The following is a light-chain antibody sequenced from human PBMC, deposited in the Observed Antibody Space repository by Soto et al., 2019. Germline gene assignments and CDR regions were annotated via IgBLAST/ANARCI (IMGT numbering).Light chain of an antibody. V-gene: IGLV2-8*01. CDR1: SSDVGGYNY. CDR2: EVS. CDR3: SSYGGTNSLKV. Sequence: QSVLTQPPSASGSPGQSVTISCTGTSSDVGGYNYVSWYQQHPGKAPKVMMYEVSKRPSGVPDRFSGSKSGNTASLTVSGLRAEDEADYYCSSYGGTNSLKVFGGGTQLTVL. J-gene: IGLJ2*01.